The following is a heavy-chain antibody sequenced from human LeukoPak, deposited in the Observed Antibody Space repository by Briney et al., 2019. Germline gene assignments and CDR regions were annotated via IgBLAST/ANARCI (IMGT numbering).Heavy chain of an antibody. CDR1: GGSISSGGYY. J-gene: IGHJ3*02. D-gene: IGHD1-14*01. V-gene: IGHV4-31*03. CDR3: ARDLTAQAFDI. Sequence: SETLSLTFTVSGGSISSGGYYWSWIRQHPGKGLEWIGYIYYSGSTYYNPSLKSRVTISVDTSKNQFSLKLSSVTAADTAVYYCARDLTAQAFDIWGQGTMVTVSS. CDR2: IYYSGST.